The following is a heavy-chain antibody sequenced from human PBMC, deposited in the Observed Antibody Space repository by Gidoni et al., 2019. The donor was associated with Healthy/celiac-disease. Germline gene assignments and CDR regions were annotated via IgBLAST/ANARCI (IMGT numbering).Heavy chain of an antibody. CDR3: ARDHPAYYYGSGSPYYYYGMDV. CDR1: APTSSRNS. Sequence: QVQLVVSGGGVVQPGRSLRLSCAAPAPTSSRNSMRWFRQAPGKGLEWVAVISYDGSNKYYADSVKGRFTISRDNSKNTLYLQMNSLRAEDTAVYYCARDHPAYYYGSGSPYYYYGMDVWGQGTTVTVSS. CDR2: ISYDGSNK. J-gene: IGHJ6*02. V-gene: IGHV3-30-3*01. D-gene: IGHD3-10*01.